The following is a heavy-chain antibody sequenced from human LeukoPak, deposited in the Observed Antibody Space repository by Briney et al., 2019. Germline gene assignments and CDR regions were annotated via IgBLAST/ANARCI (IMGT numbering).Heavy chain of an antibody. V-gene: IGHV3-23*01. D-gene: IGHD3-22*01. CDR3: AKDLRSYDYSGYPRSY. J-gene: IGHJ4*02. Sequence: GGSPRLSCVGSTFTFRATPLCWLRQAPRPAMDSVSGIRGSGRITYYAYSVKGRFSISRDNSRNTLFLQMNSLRAEDTAVYYCAKDLRSYDYSGYPRSYWGQGTLVTVSS. CDR2: IRGSGRIT. CDR1: TFTFRATP.